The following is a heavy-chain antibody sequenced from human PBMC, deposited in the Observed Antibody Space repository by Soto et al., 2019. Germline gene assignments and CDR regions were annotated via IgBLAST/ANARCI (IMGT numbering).Heavy chain of an antibody. CDR1: GGSISSGDYY. CDR3: ARGRYYDSRGYYGY. J-gene: IGHJ4*02. D-gene: IGHD3-22*01. CDR2: IYYSGGT. Sequence: PSETLSLTCTVSGGSISSGDYYWSWIRQPPGKGLEWIGYIYYSGGTYYNPSLKSRVTISVDTSKNQFSLKLSSVAAADTAVYYCARGRYYDSRGYYGYWGQGTLVTVSS. V-gene: IGHV4-30-4*01.